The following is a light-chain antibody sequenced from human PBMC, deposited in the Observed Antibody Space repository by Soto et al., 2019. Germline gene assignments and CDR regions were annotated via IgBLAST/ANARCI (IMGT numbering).Light chain of an antibody. J-gene: IGKJ1*01. CDR2: GAS. Sequence: QSPGTLSLSQGERATLSCRASQSVSSSYLAWYQQKPGQAPRLLIYGASSRATGIPDRFSGSGSGTDFTLTISRLEPEDFAVYYCQQYGSSPWTFGQGTK. V-gene: IGKV3-20*01. CDR3: QQYGSSPWT. CDR1: QSVSSSY.